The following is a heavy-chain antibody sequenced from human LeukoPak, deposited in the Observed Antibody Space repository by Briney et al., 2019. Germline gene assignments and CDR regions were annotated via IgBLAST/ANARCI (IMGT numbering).Heavy chain of an antibody. V-gene: IGHV4-39*07. CDR2: IYYSGST. Sequence: PSETLSLTCTVSGGSISSSSYYWGWIRQPPGKGLEWIGSIYYSGSTYYNPSLKSRVTISVDTSKNQFSLKLSSVTAADTAVYYCASYDSSGYYYAYWGQGTLVTVSS. J-gene: IGHJ4*02. CDR1: GGSISSSSYY. D-gene: IGHD3-22*01. CDR3: ASYDSSGYYYAY.